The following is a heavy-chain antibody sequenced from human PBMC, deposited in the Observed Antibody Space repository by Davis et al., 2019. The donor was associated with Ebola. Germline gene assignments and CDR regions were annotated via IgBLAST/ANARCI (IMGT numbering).Heavy chain of an antibody. V-gene: IGHV1-46*01. D-gene: IGHD5-12*01. Sequence: AASVKVSCKASGYTFTSYYMHWVRQAPGQGLEWMGIINPSGGSTSYAQKFQGRVTMTRDTSTSTVYMELSSLRSEDTAVYYCARGRSLGWLRDFSIFGYWGQGTLVTVSS. CDR3: ARGRSLGWLRDFSIFGY. J-gene: IGHJ4*02. CDR1: GYTFTSYY. CDR2: INPSGGST.